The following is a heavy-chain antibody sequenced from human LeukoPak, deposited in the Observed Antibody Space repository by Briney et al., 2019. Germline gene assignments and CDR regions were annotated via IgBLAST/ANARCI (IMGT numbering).Heavy chain of an antibody. CDR3: ARGLRVDGSGSYYNRAFGYYRDV. CDR1: GGSISSGIYY. J-gene: IGHJ6*03. D-gene: IGHD3-10*01. V-gene: IGHV4-61*02. CDR2: LYPSGIT. Sequence: SEPLSLTHTVCGGSISSGIYYWSWIRQPAGKGLEWIGLLYPSGITNNSPSLKSRVTISVDTSKNQFSLKLSSMTAADTAVYYCARGLRVDGSGSYYNRAFGYYRDVWGKGTTVTVSS.